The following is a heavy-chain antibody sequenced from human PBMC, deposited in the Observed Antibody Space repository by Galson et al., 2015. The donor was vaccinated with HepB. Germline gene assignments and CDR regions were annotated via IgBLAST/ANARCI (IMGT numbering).Heavy chain of an antibody. CDR1: GGTFSSYA. D-gene: IGHD3-22*01. J-gene: IGHJ4*02. V-gene: IGHV1-69*10. Sequence: SVKVSCKASGGTFSSYAISWVRQAPGQGLEWMGGIIPILGIANYAQKFQGRVTITADKSTSTAYMELSSLRSEDTAVYYRARKTTYYYDSSGYYYLDYWGQGTLVTVSS. CDR2: IIPILGIA. CDR3: ARKTTYYYDSSGYYYLDY.